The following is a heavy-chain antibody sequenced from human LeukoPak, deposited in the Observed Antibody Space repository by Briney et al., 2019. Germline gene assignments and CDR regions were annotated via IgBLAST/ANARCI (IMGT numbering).Heavy chain of an antibody. Sequence: ASVKVSCKASGYTFTSYAMNWVRQAPGQGLEWMGWINTNTGSPTYAQGFTGRFVFSLDTSVSTAYLQISSLKAEDTAVYYCARAADSSGWSYIGYWGQGTLVTVSS. J-gene: IGHJ4*02. CDR3: ARAADSSGWSYIGY. CDR2: INTNTGSP. V-gene: IGHV7-4-1*02. CDR1: GYTFTSYA. D-gene: IGHD6-19*01.